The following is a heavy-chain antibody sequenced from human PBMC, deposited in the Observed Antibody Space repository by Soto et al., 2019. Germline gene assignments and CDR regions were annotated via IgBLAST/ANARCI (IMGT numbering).Heavy chain of an antibody. J-gene: IGHJ4*02. CDR3: AREDYYDTGYYVV. D-gene: IGHD3-9*01. CDR1: GRSMSGYY. Sequence: SETLSLTCTVSGRSMSGYYWSWIRQPAGERLEWIGRIYTSGTTDFNPSLKGRVTMSVDTSKNQFSLKLTSVTAADTALYYCAREDYYDTGYYVVWGQGAQVTVSS. V-gene: IGHV4-4*07. CDR2: IYTSGTT.